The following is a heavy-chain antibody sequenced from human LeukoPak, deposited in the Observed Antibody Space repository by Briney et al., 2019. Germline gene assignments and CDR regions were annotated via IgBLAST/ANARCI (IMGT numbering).Heavy chain of an antibody. CDR2: IYYSGST. V-gene: IGHV4-39*07. J-gene: IGHJ4*02. Sequence: SETLSLTCTVSGGSISSSSYYWGWIRQPPGKGLEWIGSIYYSGSTYYNPSLKSRVTISLDTSKNQFSLKLSSVTAADTAVYYCARVSYYDSSGYYDFDYWGQGTLVTVSS. CDR3: ARVSYYDSSGYYDFDY. CDR1: GGSISSSSYY. D-gene: IGHD3-22*01.